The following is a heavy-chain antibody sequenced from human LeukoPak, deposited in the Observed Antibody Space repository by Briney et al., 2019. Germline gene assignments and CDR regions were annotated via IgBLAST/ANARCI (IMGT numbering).Heavy chain of an antibody. CDR1: GFTFSDYY. D-gene: IGHD6-19*01. CDR3: ARDRQWPLLLPNTRRAHYYYGMDV. Sequence: GGSLRLSCAASGFTFSDYYMSWIRQAPGKGPEWVANIKQDGSEKYYVDSVKGRFTISRDNAKNSLYLQMNSLRAEDTAVYYCARDRQWPLLLPNTRRAHYYYGMDVWGQGTTVTVSS. CDR2: IKQDGSEK. V-gene: IGHV3-7*01. J-gene: IGHJ6*02.